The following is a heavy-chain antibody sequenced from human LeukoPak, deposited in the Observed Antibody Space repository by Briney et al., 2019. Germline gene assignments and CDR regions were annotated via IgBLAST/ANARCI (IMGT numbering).Heavy chain of an antibody. J-gene: IGHJ4*02. V-gene: IGHV5-51*01. CDR3: AREFAIVGATRSFDY. D-gene: IGHD1-26*01. CDR1: GYSFTSYW. CDR2: IYPGDSDT. Sequence: GESLKISCKGSGYSFTSYWIGWVRQMPGKGLEWMGIIYPGDSDTRYSPSFQGQVTISADKSISTAYLQWSSLKASDTAMYYCAREFAIVGATRSFDYWGQGTLVTVSS.